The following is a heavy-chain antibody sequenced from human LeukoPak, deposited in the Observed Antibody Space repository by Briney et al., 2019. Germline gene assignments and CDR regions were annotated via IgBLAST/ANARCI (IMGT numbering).Heavy chain of an antibody. CDR1: GGSISSGDYY. CDR2: IYYSGST. V-gene: IGHV4-30-4*01. CDR3: ARAHRYYGDYGY. D-gene: IGHD4-17*01. Sequence: PSQTLSLTCTVSGGSISSGDYYWSWIRQPPGKGLEWIGYIYYSGSTYYNPSLKSRVTISVDTSKNQFSLKLSSVTAADTAVYYCARAHRYYGDYGYWGQGTLVTVSS. J-gene: IGHJ4*02.